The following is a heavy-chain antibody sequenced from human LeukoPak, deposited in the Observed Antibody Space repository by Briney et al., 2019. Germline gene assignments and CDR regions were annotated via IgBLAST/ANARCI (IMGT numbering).Heavy chain of an antibody. V-gene: IGHV3-30*04. D-gene: IGHD3-3*01. CDR3: ARGQHWRVESHAFDI. CDR2: ILYDGSYM. CDR1: GFTFSSYA. J-gene: IGHJ3*02. Sequence: GGSLRLSCVASGFTFSSYAMHWVRQAPGKGLEWVAVILYDGSYMSYADSVKGGFTTSGDTCNNTLYVQMNSLRAEDTAVYSCARGQHWRVESHAFDIWGQGTMVTVSS.